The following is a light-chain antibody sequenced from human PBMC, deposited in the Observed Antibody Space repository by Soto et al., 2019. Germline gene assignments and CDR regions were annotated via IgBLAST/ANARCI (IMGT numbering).Light chain of an antibody. CDR3: NSYTSSSLYV. V-gene: IGLV2-14*01. Sequence: QSALTQPASVSGSPGQSITISCTGTSSDVGGYNYVSWYQQHPGKAPKLIISEVTNRPSGVSNRFSGSKSGNTASLTISGLQAEDEADYYCNSYTSSSLYVFGTGTKLTVL. CDR1: SSDVGGYNY. J-gene: IGLJ1*01. CDR2: EVT.